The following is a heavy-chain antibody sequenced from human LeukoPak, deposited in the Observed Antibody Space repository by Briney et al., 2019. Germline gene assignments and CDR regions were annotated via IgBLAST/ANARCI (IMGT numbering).Heavy chain of an antibody. D-gene: IGHD3-22*01. V-gene: IGHV3-7*01. J-gene: IGHJ4*02. CDR3: ASSTYYESSGYYYGNY. Sequence: GGSLRLSCSASGFTFSSYWMSWVRQAPGKGLEWVANIKQDGSEKYYVDSVKGRFTISRDNAKNSLYLQMNSLRAEDTALYYCASSTYYESSGYYYGNYWGQGTLVTVSS. CDR2: IKQDGSEK. CDR1: GFTFSSYW.